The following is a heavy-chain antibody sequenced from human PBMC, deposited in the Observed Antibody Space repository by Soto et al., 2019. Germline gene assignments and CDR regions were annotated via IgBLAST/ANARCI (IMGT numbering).Heavy chain of an antibody. CDR3: ARDDSSLFGVDY. CDR1: GFTFSTYG. CDR2: IWYDGSNT. J-gene: IGHJ4*02. D-gene: IGHD3-3*01. V-gene: IGHV3-33*01. Sequence: QMQLVESGGGVVQPGRSLRLSCAASGFTFSTYGMHWVRQAPGKGLEWVALIWYDGSNTYYADSVKGRFTISRDNSKNTLYRQMSSLRAEDTAVYYCARDDSSLFGVDYWGQGTLVTVSS.